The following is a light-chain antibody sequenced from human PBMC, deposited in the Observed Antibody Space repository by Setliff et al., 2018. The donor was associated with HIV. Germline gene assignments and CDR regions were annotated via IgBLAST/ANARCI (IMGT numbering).Light chain of an antibody. CDR3: TSYSTSSTPSVV. V-gene: IGLV2-14*02. J-gene: IGLJ2*01. CDR1: SSDIGRYNL. Sequence: QSVLTQPASVSGSPGQSITISCTGTSSDIGRYNLVSWYQQYPGKAPKLMIYQATKRPSGVSNRFSGSKSGNTASLTISGLQAEDEADYYCTSYSTSSTPSVVFGGGTKVTVL. CDR2: QAT.